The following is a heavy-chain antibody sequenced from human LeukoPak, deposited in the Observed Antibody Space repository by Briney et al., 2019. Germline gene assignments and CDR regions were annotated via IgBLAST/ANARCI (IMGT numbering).Heavy chain of an antibody. D-gene: IGHD3-22*01. Sequence: PSETLSLTCTVSGGSISSYYWSWIRQPPGKGLEWIGYIYYSGITNYNPSLKSRVTISVDTSKNQFSLKLSSVTAADTAVYYCARDRYYYDSSGTRWFDPWGQGTLVTVSS. CDR2: IYYSGIT. CDR3: ARDRYYYDSSGTRWFDP. J-gene: IGHJ5*02. V-gene: IGHV4-59*01. CDR1: GGSISSYY.